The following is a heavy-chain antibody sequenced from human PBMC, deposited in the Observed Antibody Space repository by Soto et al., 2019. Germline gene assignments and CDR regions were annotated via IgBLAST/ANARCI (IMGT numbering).Heavy chain of an antibody. Sequence: ASVKVSCKASGYTFTSYAMHWVRQAPGQRLEWMGWINAGNGNTKYSQKFQGRVTITRDTSASTSYMELSSLRSEDTAVYYCARAGVGATPNDYWGQGTLVTVSS. V-gene: IGHV1-3*01. CDR3: ARAGVGATPNDY. D-gene: IGHD1-26*01. J-gene: IGHJ4*02. CDR2: INAGNGNT. CDR1: GYTFTSYA.